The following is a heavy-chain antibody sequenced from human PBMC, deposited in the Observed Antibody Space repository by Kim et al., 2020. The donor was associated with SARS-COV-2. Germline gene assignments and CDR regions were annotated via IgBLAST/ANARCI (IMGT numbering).Heavy chain of an antibody. Sequence: GGSLRLSCAASGFTFSDSAIHWVRQASGKGLEWVGRIRSKANTYATAHTASVKGRFTISRDDSKNTAYLQMNSLETEDTAVYFCTRVPGTPLAFWDAFDIWGQGTMVTVSS. CDR2: IRSKANTYAT. V-gene: IGHV3-73*01. J-gene: IGHJ3*02. D-gene: IGHD1-1*01. CDR3: TRVPGTPLAFWDAFDI. CDR1: GFTFSDSA.